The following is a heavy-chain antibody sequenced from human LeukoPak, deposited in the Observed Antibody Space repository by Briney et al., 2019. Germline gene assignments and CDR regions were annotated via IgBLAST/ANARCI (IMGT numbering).Heavy chain of an antibody. J-gene: IGHJ4*02. CDR2: INGGGGNT. D-gene: IGHD2-21*01. Sequence: PGGSLRLSCAASGFTFNSYVMSWVRQAPGKGLEWVSSINGGGGNTYYADSVKGRFTISRDNSKNMLYLQMNSLRADDTAIYYCAKTVVVITFRFDDWGQGAPVTVSS. CDR1: GFTFNSYV. CDR3: AKTVVVITFRFDD. V-gene: IGHV3-23*01.